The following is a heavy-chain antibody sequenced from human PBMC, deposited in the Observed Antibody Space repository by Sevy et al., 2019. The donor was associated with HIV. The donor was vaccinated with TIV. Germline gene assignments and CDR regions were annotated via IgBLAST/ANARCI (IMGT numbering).Heavy chain of an antibody. D-gene: IGHD4-17*01. J-gene: IGHJ6*02. V-gene: IGHV3-11*01. CDR1: GFTLSDYY. CDR3: ARDHVKDGDLGDYYYFAMDL. CDR2: ISGDSDDTK. Sequence: GGSLRLSCAASGFTLSDYYMSWIRQAPGKGLEWVSYISGDSDDTKYYADYVKGRFTISRDNAKNSVYLQMNCLRAEDTAVYYCARDHVKDGDLGDYYYFAMDLWGQGSTVTVSS.